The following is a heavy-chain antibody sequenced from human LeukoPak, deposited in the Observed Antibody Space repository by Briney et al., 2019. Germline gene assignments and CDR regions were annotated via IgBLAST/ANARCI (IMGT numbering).Heavy chain of an antibody. CDR2: INPNSGGT. D-gene: IGHD2-15*01. CDR3: ARVLGRAPIDY. V-gene: IGHV1-2*02. CDR1: GNTFTSYY. J-gene: IGHJ4*02. Sequence: ASVKVSCKASGNTFTSYYMHWVRQAPGQGLEWMGWINPNSGGTNYAQKFQGRVTMTRDTSISTAYMELSSLRSEDTAVYYCARVLGRAPIDYWGQGTLVTVSS.